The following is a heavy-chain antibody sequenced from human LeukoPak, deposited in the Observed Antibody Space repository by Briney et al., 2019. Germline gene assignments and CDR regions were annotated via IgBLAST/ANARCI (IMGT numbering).Heavy chain of an antibody. D-gene: IGHD4-17*01. Sequence: GGSLRLSCAASGFTFSSYSMNWVRQAPGKGLEWVSYISSSGTTINYADSVKGRFTISRDNAKNSLYLQMNSLRAEDTAVYYCARADYGDYGYYYGMDVWGQGTTVTVSS. V-gene: IGHV3-48*01. CDR2: ISSSGTTI. J-gene: IGHJ6*02. CDR3: ARADYGDYGYYYGMDV. CDR1: GFTFSSYS.